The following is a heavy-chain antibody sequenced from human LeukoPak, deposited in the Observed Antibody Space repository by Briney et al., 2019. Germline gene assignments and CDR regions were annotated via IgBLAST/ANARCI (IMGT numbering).Heavy chain of an antibody. V-gene: IGHV3-21*06. CDR1: GFNLTIYS. D-gene: IGHD6-13*01. CDR2: ISSSSDYM. J-gene: IGHJ4*02. Sequence: GGSLRLSCAASGFNLTIYSMHWVRQAPGKGLEWVSSISSSSDYMYYADSLKGRFTISRDSAKNSLYLQMNSLRAEDTAFYYCVKDALPGIAATGSFGSWGLGTLVTVSS. CDR3: VKDALPGIAATGSFGS.